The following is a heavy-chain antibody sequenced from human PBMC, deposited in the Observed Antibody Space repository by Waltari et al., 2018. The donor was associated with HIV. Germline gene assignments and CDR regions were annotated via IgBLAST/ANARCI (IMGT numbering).Heavy chain of an antibody. Sequence: QAQLVESGGGVVQPGRSLRLPCSASGFTSSSHAIHWVRQAPGKGREWVAVISYDGSNKCYADSVKGRFTISRDISENTLFLQMDSLRAEDTAVYYCARDRGSFASFFYGLDVWGQGTTVTVSS. J-gene: IGHJ6*02. CDR3: ARDRGSFASFFYGLDV. V-gene: IGHV3-30*01. CDR2: ISYDGSNK. D-gene: IGHD3-10*01. CDR1: GFTSSSHA.